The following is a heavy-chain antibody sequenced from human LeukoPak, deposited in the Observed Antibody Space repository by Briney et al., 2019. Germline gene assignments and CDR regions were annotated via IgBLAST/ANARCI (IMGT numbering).Heavy chain of an antibody. Sequence: PSETLSLTCTASGGSISSYYWSWLRQPAGEGLEWVVYLFYSGSTDYNPSLESRVTISVDTSKNQFSLKLSSVTAADTAVYYCARTGSTVTMLYPFDHWGQGTLVTVSS. V-gene: IGHV4-59*13. CDR3: ARTGSTVTMLYPFDH. D-gene: IGHD4-17*01. CDR1: GGSISSYY. J-gene: IGHJ4*02. CDR2: LFYSGST.